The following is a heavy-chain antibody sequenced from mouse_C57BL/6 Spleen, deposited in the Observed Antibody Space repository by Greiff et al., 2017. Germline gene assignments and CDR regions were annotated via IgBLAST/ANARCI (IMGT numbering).Heavy chain of an antibody. J-gene: IGHJ3*01. D-gene: IGHD1-1*01. CDR2: ISDGGSYT. V-gene: IGHV5-4*01. CDR1: GFTFSSYA. CDR3: ARDRAPGYYYGTAWFAY. Sequence: EVQLVESGGGLVKPGGSLKLSCAASGFTFSSYAMSWVRQTPEKRLEWVATISDGGSYTYYPDNVKGRFTISRDNAKNKLYLQMSHLKSEDTAMYYCARDRAPGYYYGTAWFAYWGQGTLVTVSA.